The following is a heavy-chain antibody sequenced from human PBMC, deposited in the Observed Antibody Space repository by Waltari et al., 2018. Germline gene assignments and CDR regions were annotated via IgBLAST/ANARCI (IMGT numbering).Heavy chain of an antibody. CDR1: GYTFTSYY. CDR2: MNSGGKTT. V-gene: IGHV1-46*01. J-gene: IGHJ4*02. Sequence: QVQLVQSGAELKKPGASVKLSCKASGYTFTSYYIQWVRQAHGQGLEWMGVMNSGGKTTIYAQKFQGRVTMTRDTSTSTVYMELSSLRSEDTAVYYCARLGITMTPDYWGQGTLVTVSS. CDR3: ARLGITMTPDY.